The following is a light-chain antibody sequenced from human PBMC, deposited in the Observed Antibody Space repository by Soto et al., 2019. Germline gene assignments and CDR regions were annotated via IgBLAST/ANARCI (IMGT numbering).Light chain of an antibody. CDR1: QSISSY. V-gene: IGKV1-39*01. Sequence: DIQMTQSPSSLSASVGDRVTITCRASQSISSYLNWYQQKPGKAPKLLIYAASSLQSGVQSRFSGSGSGTDFTLTISSLQPEDFATYYCQQSYSTPRATFGPGTNVDIK. CDR2: AAS. J-gene: IGKJ3*01. CDR3: QQSYSTPRAT.